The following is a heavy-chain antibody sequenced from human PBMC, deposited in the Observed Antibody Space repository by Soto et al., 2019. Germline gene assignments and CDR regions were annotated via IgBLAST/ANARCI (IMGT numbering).Heavy chain of an antibody. D-gene: IGHD4-17*01. J-gene: IGHJ5*02. V-gene: IGHV4-34*01. CDR1: GGSFSGYY. CDR2: INHSGST. CDR3: ARGGYYGGKFSA. Sequence: LSLTCAVYGGSFSGYYWSWIRQPPGKGLEWIGEINHSGSTNYNPSLKSRVTISVDTSKNQFSLKLSSVTAADTAVYYCARGGYYGGKFSAWGPGTLVTVSS.